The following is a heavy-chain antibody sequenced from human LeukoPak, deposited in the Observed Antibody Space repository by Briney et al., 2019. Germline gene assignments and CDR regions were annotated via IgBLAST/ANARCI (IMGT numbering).Heavy chain of an antibody. Sequence: SVKVSCKASGGTFSSYAISWVRQAPGQGLEWMGGIIPIFGTANYAQKFQGRVTITTDESTSTAYMELRSLRSDDTAVYYCAGGYYDILTGPRSDYAFDIWGQGTMVTVSS. CDR2: IIPIFGTA. D-gene: IGHD3-9*01. CDR3: AGGYYDILTGPRSDYAFDI. J-gene: IGHJ3*02. V-gene: IGHV1-69*05. CDR1: GGTFSSYA.